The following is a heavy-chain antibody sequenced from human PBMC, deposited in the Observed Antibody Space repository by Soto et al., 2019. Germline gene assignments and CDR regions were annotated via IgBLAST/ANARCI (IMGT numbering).Heavy chain of an antibody. CDR2: ISGYNGNT. CDR3: AIPLLLERPGPIYYYFGMDV. D-gene: IGHD1-1*01. V-gene: IGHV1-18*01. CDR1: SYSFTTYG. J-gene: IGHJ6*02. Sequence: ASVKVSCKASSYSFTTYGISWVRQAPGQGLEWMGWISGYNGNTNSAQKFQGIVTMTTDTSTSTAYMELRSLRSGDTAVYYCAIPLLLERPGPIYYYFGMDVWGQGTTVTVSS.